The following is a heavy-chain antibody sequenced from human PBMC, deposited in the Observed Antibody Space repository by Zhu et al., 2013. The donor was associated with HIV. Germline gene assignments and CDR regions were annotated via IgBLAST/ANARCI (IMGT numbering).Heavy chain of an antibody. Sequence: QVQLQESGPGLVKPSETLSLTCTVSGGSISGYHWSWVRQPPGKGLEWIGYIYYSGSPKYNPSLKSRVTMSADTSKKQLSLNLSSVTAADTAVYYCARVPRRRQLPDYWGQGTLVTVSS. CDR1: GGSISGYH. CDR2: IYYSGSP. J-gene: IGHJ4*02. V-gene: IGHV4-59*01. D-gene: IGHD1-26*01. CDR3: ARVPRRRQLPDY.